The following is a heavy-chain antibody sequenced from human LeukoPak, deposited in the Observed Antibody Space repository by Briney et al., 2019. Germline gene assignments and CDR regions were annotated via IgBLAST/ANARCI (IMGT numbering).Heavy chain of an antibody. D-gene: IGHD1-1*01. Sequence: ASVKVSCKASGYTFTSYGISWVRQAPGQGLEWMGWISAYNGNTNYAQKFQGRVTITADESTSTAYMELSSLRSEDTAVYYCARGIQNYYYYGMDVWGQGTTVTVSS. J-gene: IGHJ6*02. CDR3: ARGIQNYYYYGMDV. CDR2: ISAYNGNT. CDR1: GYTFTSYG. V-gene: IGHV1-18*01.